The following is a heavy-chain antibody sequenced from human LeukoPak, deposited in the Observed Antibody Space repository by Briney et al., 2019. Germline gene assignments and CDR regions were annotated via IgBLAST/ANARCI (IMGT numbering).Heavy chain of an antibody. V-gene: IGHV3-7*01. CDR2: IKQDGSEK. D-gene: IGHD5-24*01. J-gene: IGHJ3*02. Sequence: PGGSLRLSCAASGLTFSSYWMSWVRQAPGKGLEWVANIKQDGSEKYYVDSVKGRFTISRDNAKNSLYLQMNSLRAEDTAVYYCAYGRWLQYHAFDIWGQGTMVTVSS. CDR1: GLTFSSYW. CDR3: AYGRWLQYHAFDI.